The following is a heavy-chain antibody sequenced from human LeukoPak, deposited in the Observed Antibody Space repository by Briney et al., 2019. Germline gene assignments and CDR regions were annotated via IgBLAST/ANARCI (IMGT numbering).Heavy chain of an antibody. V-gene: IGHV3-53*01. CDR2: IYSGGST. CDR3: AREFYDVLTGYPYNWFDP. J-gene: IGHJ5*02. Sequence: PGGSLRLSCAASGFTVSSNYMSWVRQAPGKGLEWVSVIYSGGSTYYADSVKGRFTISRDNSKNTLYLQMNSLRAEDTAVYYCAREFYDVLTGYPYNWFDPWGQGTLVTVSS. CDR1: GFTVSSNY. D-gene: IGHD3-9*01.